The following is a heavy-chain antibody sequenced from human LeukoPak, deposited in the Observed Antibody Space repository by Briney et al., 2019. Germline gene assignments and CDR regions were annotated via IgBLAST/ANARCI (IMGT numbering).Heavy chain of an antibody. D-gene: IGHD1-26*01. J-gene: IGHJ4*02. CDR3: ARGGGDY. CDR1: GFTFSSYW. Sequence: GGSLRLSCAASGFTFSSYWMNWVRQAPGKGLVWVSRINSDGNYTTYADSVKGRFTISRDNAKNSLYLQMNSLRAEDTAVYYCARGGGDYWGQGTLVTVSS. V-gene: IGHV3-74*01. CDR2: INSDGNYT.